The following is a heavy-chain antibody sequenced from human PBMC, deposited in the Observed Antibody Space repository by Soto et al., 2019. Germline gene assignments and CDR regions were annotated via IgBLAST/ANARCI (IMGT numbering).Heavy chain of an antibody. V-gene: IGHV5-51*01. J-gene: IGHJ6*02. D-gene: IGHD5-12*01. CDR2: NYPGDSDT. CDR3: SAQFHIGATILARRPYYHGMDV. Sequence: GESLKISCKGSGYSFTSYWIGWVRQMPGKGLKWMGINYPGDSDTRYSPSFQGQVTISADKSISTAYLQWSSLKASDTAMYYFSAQFHIGATILARRPYYHGMDVWGEATTVTASS. CDR1: GYSFTSYW.